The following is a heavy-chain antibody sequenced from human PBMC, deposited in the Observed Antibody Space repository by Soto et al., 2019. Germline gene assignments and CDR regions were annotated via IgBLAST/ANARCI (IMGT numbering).Heavy chain of an antibody. CDR3: ARGYDFWSGYRYYFDY. D-gene: IGHD3-3*01. V-gene: IGHV1-69*13. CDR2: IIPIFGTA. J-gene: IGHJ4*02. CDR1: GGTFSSYA. Sequence: SVKVSCKASGGTFSSYAISWVRQAPGQGLEWMGGIIPIFGTANYAQKFQGRVTITADESTSTAYMELSSLRSEDTAVYYCARGYDFWSGYRYYFDYWAREPWSPS.